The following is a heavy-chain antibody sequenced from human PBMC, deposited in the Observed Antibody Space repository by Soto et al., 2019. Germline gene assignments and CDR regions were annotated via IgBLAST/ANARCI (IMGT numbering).Heavy chain of an antibody. CDR1: GYTFTSYG. J-gene: IGHJ4*02. Sequence: ASVKVSFKASGYTFTSYGISWVRQAPGQGLEWMGWISAYNGNTNYAQKLQGRVTMTTDTSTSTAYMELRSLRSDDTAVYYCARDLRGQWLVTFDYWGQGTLVTVSS. CDR3: ARDLRGQWLVTFDY. V-gene: IGHV1-18*01. CDR2: ISAYNGNT. D-gene: IGHD6-19*01.